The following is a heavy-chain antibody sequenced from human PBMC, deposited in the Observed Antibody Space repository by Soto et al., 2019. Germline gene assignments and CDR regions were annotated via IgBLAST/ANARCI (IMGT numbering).Heavy chain of an antibody. D-gene: IGHD3-22*01. CDR2: INHSGST. Sequence: PSETLSLTCAVYGGSFSGYYWSGIRQPPGKGLEWIGEINHSGSTNYNPSLKSRVTISVDTSKNQFSLKLSSVTAADTAVYYCARGVHVTNYDSSRGEFDYWGQGTLVTVS. CDR3: ARGVHVTNYDSSRGEFDY. V-gene: IGHV4-34*01. CDR1: GGSFSGYY. J-gene: IGHJ4*02.